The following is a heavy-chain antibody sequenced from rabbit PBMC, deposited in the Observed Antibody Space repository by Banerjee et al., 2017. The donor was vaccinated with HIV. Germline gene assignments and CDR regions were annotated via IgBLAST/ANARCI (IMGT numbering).Heavy chain of an antibody. CDR1: GFSFSNKYV. Sequence: QEQLEESGGGLVQPEGSLTLTRTASGFSFSNKYVMCWVRQAPGKGLEWIACINTSSGNTVYATWAKGRFTISKTSWTTVTLQMTSLTAADTATYFCARSYAGYADTSLNLWGPGTLVTVS. D-gene: IGHD4-2*01. J-gene: IGHJ4*01. CDR3: ARSYAGYADTSLNL. V-gene: IGHV1S45*01. CDR2: INTSSGNT.